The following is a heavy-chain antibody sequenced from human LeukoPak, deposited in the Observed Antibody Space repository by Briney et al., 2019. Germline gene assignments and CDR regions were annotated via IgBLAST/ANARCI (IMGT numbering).Heavy chain of an antibody. Sequence: SETLSLTCTVSGGSISSGGYYWNWIRQHPGKGLEWIGNIYYTGSTYYNPSLESRVTMSVGTSKNQFSLKLSSVTAADTAVYSCARGLYDSSAYYHFDYWGRGTLVTVSS. D-gene: IGHD3-22*01. CDR3: ARGLYDSSAYYHFDY. CDR2: IYYTGST. V-gene: IGHV4-31*03. J-gene: IGHJ4*02. CDR1: GGSISSGGYY.